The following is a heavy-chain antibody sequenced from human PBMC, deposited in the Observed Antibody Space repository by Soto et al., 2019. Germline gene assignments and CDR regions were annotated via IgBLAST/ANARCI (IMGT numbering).Heavy chain of an antibody. CDR1: GLIFSDYH. CDR3: AMLGGWSGGSRGMDV. J-gene: IGHJ6*02. CDR2: IRRKANSYTT. D-gene: IGHD6-19*01. Sequence: EVQLVESGGGLVQPGGSLRLSCAASGLIFSDYHMDWVRQAPGKGLEWVGRIRRKANSYTTEYAGSVKGRFSISRDDSKNSLYLQMNSLKSEDTAVYYCAMLGGWSGGSRGMDVWGQGTTVTVSS. V-gene: IGHV3-72*01.